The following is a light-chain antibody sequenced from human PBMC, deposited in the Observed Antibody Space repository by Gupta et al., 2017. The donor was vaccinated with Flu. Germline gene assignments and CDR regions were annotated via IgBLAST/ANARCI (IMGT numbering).Light chain of an antibody. Sequence: GTLSLSPGERATLSCRASQSVSSSYLAWYQQKPGQAPRLLIYGASSRATGIPDRFSGSGSGTEFTLTISRLEPEDFAVYYCQQYCSSTWTFGQGTKVEIK. J-gene: IGKJ1*01. V-gene: IGKV3-20*01. CDR3: QQYCSSTWT. CDR1: QSVSSSY. CDR2: GAS.